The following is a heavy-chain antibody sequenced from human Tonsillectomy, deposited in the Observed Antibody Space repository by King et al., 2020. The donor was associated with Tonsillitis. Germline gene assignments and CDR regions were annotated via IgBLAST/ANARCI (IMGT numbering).Heavy chain of an antibody. J-gene: IGHJ5*02. V-gene: IGHV4-59*01. Sequence: VQLQESGPGLVKPSESLSLTCTVSGGSISNYYWSWIRQPPGKGLEWIGYIHYSGSTNYNPSLKSRVTISVDTSKNQLSLKLSSVTAADTAVYYCARPRNDFWFDPGGQGTLVTVSS. CDR3: ARPRNDFWFDP. CDR2: IHYSGST. CDR1: GGSISNYY. D-gene: IGHD3-3*01.